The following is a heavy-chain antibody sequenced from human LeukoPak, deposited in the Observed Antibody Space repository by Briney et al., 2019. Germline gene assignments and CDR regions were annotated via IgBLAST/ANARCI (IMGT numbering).Heavy chain of an antibody. CDR2: ISLYGATT. J-gene: IGHJ4*02. CDR3: VKDHGWLLYS. D-gene: IGHD3-9*01. CDR1: GFTFSSYA. V-gene: IGHV3-23*01. Sequence: PGGSLRLSCAASGFTFSSYAMSWVRQAPGKGLEWVSGISLYGATTYYAGSVEGRFTISRDNSKNTLYLQMNSLRADDTAVYYCVKDHGWLLYSWGQGTLVTVSS.